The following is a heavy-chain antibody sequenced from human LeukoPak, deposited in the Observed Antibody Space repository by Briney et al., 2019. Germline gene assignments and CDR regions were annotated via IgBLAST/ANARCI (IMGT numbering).Heavy chain of an antibody. CDR1: GGSFSGYY. V-gene: IGHV4-34*01. CDR3: ARHSTGWRNYYFDY. J-gene: IGHJ4*02. CDR2: INHSGST. D-gene: IGHD2/OR15-2a*01. Sequence: PSETLSLTCAVYGGSFSGYYWSWIRQPPGKGLEWIGEINHSGSTNYNPSLKSRVTISVDTSKNQFSLKLSSVTAADTAVYYCARHSTGWRNYYFDYWGQGTLVTVSS.